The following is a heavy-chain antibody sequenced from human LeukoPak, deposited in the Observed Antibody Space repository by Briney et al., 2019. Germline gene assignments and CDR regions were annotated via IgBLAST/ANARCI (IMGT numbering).Heavy chain of an antibody. J-gene: IGHJ6*02. CDR2: IIPLFRTA. V-gene: IGHV1-69*13. CDR1: GGTFNNYA. CDR3: ARIMEYCSSTSCYYGMDV. D-gene: IGHD2-2*01. Sequence: SVKVSCKTYGGTFNNYAINWVRQAPGQGLEWMGGIIPLFRTANYAQNFQGRLTITADESTRTVYMELSSLRSKDTAVYYCARIMEYCSSTSCYYGMDVWGQGTTVTVSS.